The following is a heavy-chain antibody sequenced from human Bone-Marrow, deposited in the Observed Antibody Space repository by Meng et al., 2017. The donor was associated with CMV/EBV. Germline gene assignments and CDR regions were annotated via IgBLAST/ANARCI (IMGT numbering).Heavy chain of an antibody. D-gene: IGHD2-8*01. CDR3: ARFVLTHYYYYGMDV. CDR1: GFTFSSYS. CDR2: ISSSSSYI. J-gene: IGHJ6*02. Sequence: GGSLRLSCAASGFTFSSYSMNWVRQAPGEGLEWVSSISSSSSYIYYADSVKGRFTISRDNAKNSLYLQMNSLRAEDTAVYYCARFVLTHYYYYGMDVWGQGTTVTVSS. V-gene: IGHV3-21*01.